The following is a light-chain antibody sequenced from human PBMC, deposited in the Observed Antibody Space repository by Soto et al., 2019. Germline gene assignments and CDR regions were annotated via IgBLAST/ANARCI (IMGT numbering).Light chain of an antibody. CDR3: QQHGISHIT. Sequence: EIVLTQSPATLSSFPGDRVTLSCRASQAVNTRLAWYQHKPGQAPRLLIYLTSNRAAGIPARFSGSGSGTDFTLTISDVEPEDSAVYYCQQHGISHITFGQGTRLEIK. V-gene: IGKV3D-11*03. CDR2: LTS. J-gene: IGKJ5*01. CDR1: QAVNTR.